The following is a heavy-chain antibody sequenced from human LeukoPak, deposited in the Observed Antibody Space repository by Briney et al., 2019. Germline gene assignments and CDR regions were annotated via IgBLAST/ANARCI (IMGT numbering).Heavy chain of an antibody. CDR2: ISAYNGNT. Sequence: ASVKVSCKASGYTFTSYAMHWVRQAPGQRLEWMGWISAYNGNTNYAQKLQGRVTMTTDTSTSTAYMELRSLRSDDTAVYYCATPEQLWFNYWGQGTLVTVSS. D-gene: IGHD5-18*01. J-gene: IGHJ4*02. V-gene: IGHV1-18*01. CDR1: GYTFTSYA. CDR3: ATPEQLWFNY.